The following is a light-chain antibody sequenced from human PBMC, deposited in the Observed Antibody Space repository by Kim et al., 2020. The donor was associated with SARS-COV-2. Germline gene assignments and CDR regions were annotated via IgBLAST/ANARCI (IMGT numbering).Light chain of an antibody. CDR1: QSVRSTY. V-gene: IGKV3-20*01. CDR3: QQYGSSYT. CDR2: GAS. Sequence: EIVLTQSPGTLSLSPGERATLSCRASQSVRSTYLAWYQQKPGQAPRLLIYGASIRATGIPDRFSGSGSGTDFTLTISRLEPEDFAVYYCQQYGSSYTFGQGTKL. J-gene: IGKJ2*01.